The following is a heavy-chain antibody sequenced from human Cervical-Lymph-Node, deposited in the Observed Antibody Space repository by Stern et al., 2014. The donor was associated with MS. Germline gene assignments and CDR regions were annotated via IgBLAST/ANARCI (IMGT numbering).Heavy chain of an antibody. D-gene: IGHD2-2*01. J-gene: IGHJ6*02. Sequence: EVQLEESGGGLVQPGGSLRLSWAASGFTFSTYAFSWVRQAPGKGLAWVSSISASGVYTYYAVSGKGGFTISRDNSKSMLYLEMQSLRAEDTAVYHCAKDLGRGVVVVPLYGLDVWGQGTTVTVSS. V-gene: IGHV3-23*04. CDR3: AKDLGRGVVVVPLYGLDV. CDR1: GFTFSTYA. CDR2: ISASGVYT.